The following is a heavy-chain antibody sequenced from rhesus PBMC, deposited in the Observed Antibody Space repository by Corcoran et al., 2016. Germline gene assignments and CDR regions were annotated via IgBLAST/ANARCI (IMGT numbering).Heavy chain of an antibody. CDR1: VASISSGYYY. CDR3: ARDMGPGSSNRYFEF. Sequence: QVHLQESGPGLVTPSETLSLPYAVSVASISSGYYYWPLLRLPPGKGMEWIGYITYSGYTSYNPSLKSRVTISRDTSKNQFSLKLSSVTAADTAVYYCARDMGPGSSNRYFEFWGQGALVTVSS. CDR2: ITYSGYT. J-gene: IGHJ1*01. V-gene: IGHV4-122*02. D-gene: IGHD4-29*01.